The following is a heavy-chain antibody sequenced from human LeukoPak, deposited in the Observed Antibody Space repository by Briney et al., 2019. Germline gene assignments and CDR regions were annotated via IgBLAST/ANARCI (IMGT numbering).Heavy chain of an antibody. CDR1: GFTFSSYA. J-gene: IGHJ4*02. Sequence: PGGSLRLSCAASGFTFSSYAMSWVRQAPGGGLEWVSAFSGSGGSTYYADSVKGRFTISRDNSKNTLYLQMNSLRAEDTAVYYCAKDEEGYCGSTSCQVDYWGQGTLVTVSS. D-gene: IGHD2-2*01. CDR2: FSGSGGST. CDR3: AKDEEGYCGSTSCQVDY. V-gene: IGHV3-23*01.